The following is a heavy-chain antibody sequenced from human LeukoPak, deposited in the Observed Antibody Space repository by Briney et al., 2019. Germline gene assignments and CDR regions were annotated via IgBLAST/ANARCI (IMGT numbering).Heavy chain of an antibody. CDR1: GYTFTSYW. CDR3: ARTQCTSTTCYDSIWGY. V-gene: IGHV5-51*01. Sequence: GESLKISCKGSGYTFTSYWIGWVRQMPGKGLELMGIIYPGDSDTRYGPSFQGQVTISADKSISTTYLQWNSLKASDTAIYYCARTQCTSTTCYDSIWGYWGQGTLVTVSS. J-gene: IGHJ4*02. CDR2: IYPGDSDT. D-gene: IGHD2-2*01.